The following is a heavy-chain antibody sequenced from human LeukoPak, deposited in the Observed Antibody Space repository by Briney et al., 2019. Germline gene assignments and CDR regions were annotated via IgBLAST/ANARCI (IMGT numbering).Heavy chain of an antibody. CDR1: GYTFTGYY. J-gene: IGHJ5*02. CDR3: ARTRITMVRGVITGSFDP. CDR2: INPNSGGT. V-gene: IGHV1-2*02. D-gene: IGHD3-10*01. Sequence: ASVRVSYKASGYTFTGYYMHWVRQAPGQGLEWMGWINPNSGGTNYAQKFQGRVTMTRDTSISTAYMELSRLRSDDTAVYYCARTRITMVRGVITGSFDPWGQGTLVTVSS.